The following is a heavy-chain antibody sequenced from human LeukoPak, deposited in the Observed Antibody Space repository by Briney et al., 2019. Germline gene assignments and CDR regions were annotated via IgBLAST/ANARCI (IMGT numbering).Heavy chain of an antibody. V-gene: IGHV3-23*01. CDR3: ARSRASSGLLGY. D-gene: IGHD6-19*01. CDR1: GFAFSSYA. Sequence: GGSLRLSCAASGFAFSSYAMSWVRQAPGKGLEWVSAISGSGGSTYYADSVKGRFTISRDNSKNTLYLQMDSLRAEDTAVYYCARSRASSGLLGYWGQGTLVTVSS. J-gene: IGHJ4*02. CDR2: ISGSGGST.